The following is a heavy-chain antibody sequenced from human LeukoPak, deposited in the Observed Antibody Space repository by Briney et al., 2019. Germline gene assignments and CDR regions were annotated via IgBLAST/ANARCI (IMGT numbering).Heavy chain of an antibody. D-gene: IGHD3-22*01. Sequence: GGSLRLSCAASGFTFSTFGMHWVRQAPGKGLEWVAVILNDGSSKYYADSVKGRFTISRDNSKNTLYLQMNSLRAEDSAVYYCAKDLDSSGYSYWGQGAQVTVSS. J-gene: IGHJ4*02. CDR2: ILNDGSSK. V-gene: IGHV3-30*18. CDR3: AKDLDSSGYSY. CDR1: GFTFSTFG.